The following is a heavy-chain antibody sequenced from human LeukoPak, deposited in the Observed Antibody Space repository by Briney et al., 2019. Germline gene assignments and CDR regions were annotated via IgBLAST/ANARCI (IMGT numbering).Heavy chain of an antibody. CDR2: SYSDSNT. CDR1: GFTVSNNY. V-gene: IGHV3-53*01. Sequence: PGGSLRLSCAASGFTVSNNYMSWVRQAPGKGLEWVSISYSDSNTNYADSVKGRFTISRDTSQNTLSLQMNSLRAEDTAVYYCVRKNRAFNAAFDIWGQGTVVTVSS. D-gene: IGHD1-14*01. J-gene: IGHJ3*02. CDR3: VRKNRAFNAAFDI.